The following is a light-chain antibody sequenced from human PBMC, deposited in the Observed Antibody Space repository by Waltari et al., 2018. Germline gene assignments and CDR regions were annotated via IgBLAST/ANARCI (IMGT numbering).Light chain of an antibody. CDR1: QSIRGS. CDR2: GAS. Sequence: IPITQSSSTLSASVGDRVTITGRASQSIRGSLACYQQKPGNAPTILIYGASTLQRGVPSRFSGSGTGTEFTLTITSLQPDDFATYYCQQHYSRWTFGQGTRVEIK. V-gene: IGKV1-5*03. CDR3: QQHYSRWT. J-gene: IGKJ1*01.